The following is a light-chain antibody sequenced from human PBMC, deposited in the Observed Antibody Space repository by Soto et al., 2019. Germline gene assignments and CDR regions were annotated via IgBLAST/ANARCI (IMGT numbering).Light chain of an antibody. Sequence: SYELTQPPSVSVSPGQTARITCSGDALPKQYAYWYQQKPGQAPVLVIYKDSERPSGIPERFSGSSSGTTVTLTISGVQAEEEADYYGQPANSSVIYWVFAGGTKLTV. V-gene: IGLV3-25*02. CDR2: KDS. CDR3: QPANSSVIYWV. CDR1: ALPKQY. J-gene: IGLJ3*02.